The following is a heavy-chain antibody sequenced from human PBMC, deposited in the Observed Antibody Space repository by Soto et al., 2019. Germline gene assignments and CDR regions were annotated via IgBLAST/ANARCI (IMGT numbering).Heavy chain of an antibody. D-gene: IGHD1-7*01. CDR1: GYTFTGYY. J-gene: IGHJ6*02. Sequence: GASVKFSCKASGYTFTGYYMHWLRQAPGQGLEWMGWINPNSGGTNYAQKFQGWVTMTRDTSISTAYMELSRLRSDDTAVYYCARVTPELMGYYGMDVWGQGTTVTVSS. V-gene: IGHV1-2*04. CDR2: INPNSGGT. CDR3: ARVTPELMGYYGMDV.